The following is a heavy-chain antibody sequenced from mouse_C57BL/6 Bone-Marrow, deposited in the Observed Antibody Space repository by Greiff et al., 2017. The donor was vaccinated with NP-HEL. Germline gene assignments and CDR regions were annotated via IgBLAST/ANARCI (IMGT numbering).Heavy chain of an antibody. V-gene: IGHV5-4*01. CDR2: ISDGGSYT. CDR1: GFTFSSYA. CDR3: ARDPPYYYGSSYRAWFAY. J-gene: IGHJ3*01. D-gene: IGHD1-1*01. Sequence: DVKLVESGGGLVKPGGSLKLSCAASGFTFSSYAMSWVRQTPEKRLEWVATISDGGSYTYYPDNVKGRFTISRDNAKNNLYLQMSHLKSEDTAMYYCARDPPYYYGSSYRAWFAYWGQGTLVTVSA.